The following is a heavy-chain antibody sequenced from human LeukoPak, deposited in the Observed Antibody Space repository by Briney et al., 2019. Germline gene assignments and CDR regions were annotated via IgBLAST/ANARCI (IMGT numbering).Heavy chain of an antibody. CDR1: GGSISSYY. Sequence: SETLSLTCTVSGGSISSYYWSWLRQPAGKGLEWIGRIYISGSTNYNPSLKSRVTMSVDTSKNQFSLRLSSVTAADTAVYYCARKANARRYFDLWGRGTLVTVSS. CDR3: ARKANARRYFDL. D-gene: IGHD1-1*01. V-gene: IGHV4-4*07. J-gene: IGHJ2*01. CDR2: IYISGST.